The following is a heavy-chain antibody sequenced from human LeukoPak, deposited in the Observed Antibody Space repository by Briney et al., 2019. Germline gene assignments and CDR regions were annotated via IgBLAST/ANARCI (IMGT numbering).Heavy chain of an antibody. D-gene: IGHD1-26*01. CDR3: ASGVEGATVYLDY. CDR2: ISSSSSYI. CDR1: GFTFSTYA. V-gene: IGHV3-21*01. Sequence: GGSLRLSCAASGFTFSTYALNWVRQAPGKGLEWVSSISSSSSYIYYADSVKGRFTISRDNAKNSLYLQMNSLRAEDTAVYYCASGVEGATVYLDYWGQGTLVTVSS. J-gene: IGHJ4*02.